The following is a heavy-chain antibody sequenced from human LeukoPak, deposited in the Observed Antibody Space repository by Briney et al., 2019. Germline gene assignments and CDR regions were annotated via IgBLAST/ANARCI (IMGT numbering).Heavy chain of an antibody. J-gene: IGHJ4*02. V-gene: IGHV4-59*01. CDR1: HGSISSYY. D-gene: IGHD5-24*01. Sequence: SETLSLTCTVSHGSISSYYWSWIRQPPGKGLEWIGYIYSSGSTNYNPSLKSRVTISVDTSNNQFSLKLSSVTAADTAVYYCARDGYNFYFDYWGQGTLVTVSS. CDR2: IYSSGST. CDR3: ARDGYNFYFDY.